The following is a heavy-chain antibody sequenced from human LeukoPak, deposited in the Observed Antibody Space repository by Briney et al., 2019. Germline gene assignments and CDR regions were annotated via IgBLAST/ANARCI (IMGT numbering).Heavy chain of an antibody. CDR2: ISGSGGST. V-gene: IGHV3-23*01. D-gene: IGHD5-18*01. CDR1: GFTFSSYA. CDR3: AKDGIPMARWIQLWTALDY. Sequence: GGSLRLSCAASGFTFSSYAMSWVRQAPGKGLEWVSAISGSGGSTYYADSVKGRFTISRDNSKNTLYLQMNSLRAEDTAVYYCAKDGIPMARWIQLWTALDYWGQGTLVTVSS. J-gene: IGHJ4*02.